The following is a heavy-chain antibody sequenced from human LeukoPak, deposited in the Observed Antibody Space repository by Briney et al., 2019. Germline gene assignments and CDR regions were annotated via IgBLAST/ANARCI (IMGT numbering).Heavy chain of an antibody. CDR3: ARDWPSIAARYFDY. D-gene: IGHD6-6*01. CDR2: ISSSSSYI. CDR1: GFTFSSYS. V-gene: IGHV3-21*01. J-gene: IGHJ4*02. Sequence: GGSLRLSCAASGFTFSSYSMNWVRQAPGKGLEWVSSISSSSSYIYYADSVKGRFTITRDNDKNSLYLQMNSLRAEDTAVYYCARDWPSIAARYFDYWGQRTLVTVSS.